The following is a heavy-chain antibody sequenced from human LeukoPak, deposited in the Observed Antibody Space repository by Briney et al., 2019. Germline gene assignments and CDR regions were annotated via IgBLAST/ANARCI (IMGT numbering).Heavy chain of an antibody. J-gene: IGHJ4*02. V-gene: IGHV3-23*01. CDR1: GFTFSSYA. Sequence: GGSLRLSCAASGFTFSSYAMNWVRQAPGKGPEWVSGISGSGGSTYYADSVKGRFTISRDNSKNTLYLQMNSLRAEDTAVYYCAKDRGVSTITRNVDCFDYWGRGTLVTVSS. CDR3: AKDRGVSTITRNVDCFDY. CDR2: ISGSGGST. D-gene: IGHD5/OR15-5a*01.